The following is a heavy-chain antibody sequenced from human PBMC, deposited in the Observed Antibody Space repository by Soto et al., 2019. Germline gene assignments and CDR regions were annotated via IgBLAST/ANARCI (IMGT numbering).Heavy chain of an antibody. V-gene: IGHV1-18*04. Sequence: QVQLVQSGAEVKKPGASVKVSCKASGYAFTSYGISWVRQAPGQGLEWMGWISVYNGNTNYAQKLQGRVTMTTDTPTSTANMELRGLRSADTAVYYCRRPPKGKGRVETRYAFNIGGQGPMVTVSP. CDR3: RRPPKGKGRVETRYAFNI. D-gene: IGHD1-1*01. CDR1: GYAFTSYG. CDR2: ISVYNGNT. J-gene: IGHJ3*02.